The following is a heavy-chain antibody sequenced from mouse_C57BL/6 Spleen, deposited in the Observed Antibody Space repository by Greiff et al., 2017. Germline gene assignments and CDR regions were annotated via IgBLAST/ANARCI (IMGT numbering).Heavy chain of an antibody. Sequence: EVQLQESGPGMVKPSQSLSLTCTVTGYSITSGYDWHWIRHFPGNKLEWMGYISYSGSTNYNPSLKSRISITHDTSKNHFFLKLNSVTTEDTATYYCARDSLYWGFDYWGQGTTLTVSS. CDR1: GYSITSGYD. D-gene: IGHD1-1*01. J-gene: IGHJ2*01. CDR3: ARDSLYWGFDY. V-gene: IGHV3-1*01. CDR2: ISYSGST.